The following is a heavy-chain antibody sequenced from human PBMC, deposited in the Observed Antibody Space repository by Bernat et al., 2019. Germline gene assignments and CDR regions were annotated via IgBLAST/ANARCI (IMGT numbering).Heavy chain of an antibody. CDR2: IRQDGTEK. J-gene: IGHJ6*03. V-gene: IGHV3-7*03. Sequence: EVQLVESGGGLVQPGGSLRLSCAASELTFSSYWMSWVRQAPGKGLEWVANIRQDGTEKYYVDSVKGRFTISRDNAKNSLYLQMNSLRAEDTAVYYCARGTSTSAPYMDVWGKGTTVTVSS. CDR1: ELTFSSYW. CDR3: ARGTSTSAPYMDV.